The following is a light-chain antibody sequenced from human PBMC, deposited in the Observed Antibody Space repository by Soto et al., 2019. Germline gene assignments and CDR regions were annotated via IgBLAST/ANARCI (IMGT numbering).Light chain of an antibody. CDR1: QTISSW. CDR2: KAS. J-gene: IGKJ1*01. V-gene: IGKV1-5*03. CDR3: QQYNSYP. Sequence: SVGDRVTITCRASQTISSWLAWYQQKPGKAPKLLIYKASTLKSGVPSRFSGSGSGTEFTLTISSLQPDDFATYYCQQYNSYPFGQGTKVDIK.